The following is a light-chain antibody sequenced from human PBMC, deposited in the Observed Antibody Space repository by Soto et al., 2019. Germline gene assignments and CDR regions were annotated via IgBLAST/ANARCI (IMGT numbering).Light chain of an antibody. J-gene: IGLJ1*01. Sequence: QSALTQPHSVSGSPGQSVTISCTGTSSDVGGYNFVSWYQQHPGKVPKLMIYDVTIRPSGVPDRFSGSKSGNTASLTISGHQADDEADYYCCSFVGTDSSFVFGSGTKLTVL. CDR2: DVT. CDR1: SSDVGGYNF. V-gene: IGLV2-11*01. CDR3: CSFVGTDSSFV.